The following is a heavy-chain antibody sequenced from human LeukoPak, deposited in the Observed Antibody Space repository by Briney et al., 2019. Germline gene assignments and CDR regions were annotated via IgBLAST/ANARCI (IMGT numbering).Heavy chain of an antibody. CDR1: GFTFSSYD. J-gene: IGHJ4*02. V-gene: IGHV3-23*01. CDR2: ISGSGGST. CDR3: AKDGPRGYSSGWYPY. D-gene: IGHD6-19*01. Sequence: GGSLRLSCAASGFTFSSYDMSWVRQAPGKGLEWVSAISGSGGSTYYADSVKGRFTISRDNSKNTLYLQMNCLRAEDTAVYYCAKDGPRGYSSGWYPYWGQGTLVTVSS.